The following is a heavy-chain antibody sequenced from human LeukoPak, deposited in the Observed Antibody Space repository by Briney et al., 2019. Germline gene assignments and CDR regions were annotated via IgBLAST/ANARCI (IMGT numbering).Heavy chain of an antibody. CDR3: ARGAMGYEWLRLDLPTS. CDR2: INHSGST. V-gene: IGHV4-34*01. Sequence: SETLSLTCAVYGGSFSGYYWSWIRQPPGKGLEWIGEINHSGSTNYNPSLKSRVTISVDTSKNQFSLKLSSVTAADTAVYYCARGAMGYEWLRLDLPTSWGQGTLVTVSS. J-gene: IGHJ5*02. D-gene: IGHD5-12*01. CDR1: GGSFSGYY.